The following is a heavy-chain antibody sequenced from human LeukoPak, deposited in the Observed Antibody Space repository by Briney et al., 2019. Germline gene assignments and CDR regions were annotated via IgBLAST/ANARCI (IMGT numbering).Heavy chain of an antibody. CDR2: IYHSGST. J-gene: IGHJ3*02. D-gene: IGHD4-17*01. V-gene: IGHV4-38-2*02. CDR1: GYSISSGYY. CDR3: ARLTTVTPRTAFDI. Sequence: SETLSLTCTVSGYSISSGYYWGWIRQPPGKGLEWIGSIYHSGSTYYNPSLKSRVTISVDTSKNQFSLKLSSVTAADTAVYYCARLTTVTPRTAFDIWGQGTLVTVSS.